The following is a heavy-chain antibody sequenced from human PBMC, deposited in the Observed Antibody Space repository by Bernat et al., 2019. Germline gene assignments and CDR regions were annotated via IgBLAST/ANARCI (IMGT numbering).Heavy chain of an antibody. D-gene: IGHD1-1*01. J-gene: IGHJ4*02. V-gene: IGHV4-4*07. CDR3: ARLYSQNWSEYYFDY. CDR1: GDSINYYY. CDR2: IYARGST. Sequence: QVQLQESGPGLLKPSETLSLTCTVSGDSINYYYWSWIRQPAGKGLEWIGRIYARGSTNYNPSLKSRVTMSIDTSNNQFSLNIWSVTAADTAVYYCARLYSQNWSEYYFDYWGQGILVTVSP.